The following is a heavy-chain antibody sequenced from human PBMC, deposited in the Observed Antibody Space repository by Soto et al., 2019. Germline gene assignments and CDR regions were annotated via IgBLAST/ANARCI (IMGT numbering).Heavy chain of an antibody. CDR3: VRGGNWMTTPKRESYGFDA. J-gene: IGHJ5*02. CDR2: INHSGST. V-gene: IGHV4-34*01. Sequence: PSETLSLTCAVYGGSFSGYYWSWIRQPPGKGLEWIGEINHSGSTNYNPSLKSRGTISVDTSKNQFSLKLSAVTAADTAVYYCVRGGNWMTTPKRESYGFDAWGQGTLVTGSS. CDR1: GGSFSGYY. D-gene: IGHD4-17*01.